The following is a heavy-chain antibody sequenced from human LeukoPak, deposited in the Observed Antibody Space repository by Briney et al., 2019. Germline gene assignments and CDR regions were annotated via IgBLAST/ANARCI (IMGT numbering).Heavy chain of an antibody. CDR3: ARVKLWFGELAYYYYGMDV. J-gene: IGHJ6*02. CDR1: GGTFSSNA. CDR2: TIPVYGTT. D-gene: IGHD3-10*01. Sequence: SVKVSCKASGGTFSSNAISWVRQAPGQGLEWMGGTIPVYGTTNYAQKFQGRVTITRDTSASTAYMELSSLRSEDTAVYYCARVKLWFGELAYYYYGMDVWGQGTTVTVSS. V-gene: IGHV1-69*05.